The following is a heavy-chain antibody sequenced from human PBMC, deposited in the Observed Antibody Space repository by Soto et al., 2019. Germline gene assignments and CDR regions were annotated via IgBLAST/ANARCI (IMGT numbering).Heavy chain of an antibody. D-gene: IGHD3-10*01. CDR1: GFTVSNNY. Sequence: EVQLVESGGGLIQPGGSLRLSCAVSGFTVSNNYMSWVRQAPGKGLEGVSVIYSGGYTAYGDSVKGRFTISRDNSKNTIYLKRNGRRAGDGAFFYGATLRGGGGYWGQGTLVTVSS. V-gene: IGHV3-53*01. CDR3: ATLRGGGGY. J-gene: IGHJ4*02. CDR2: IYSGGYT.